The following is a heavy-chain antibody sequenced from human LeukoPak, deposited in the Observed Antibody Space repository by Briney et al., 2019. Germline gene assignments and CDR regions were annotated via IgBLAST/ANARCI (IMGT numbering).Heavy chain of an antibody. CDR3: ATDTAGYCTNGVCSNFDY. CDR2: FDPEDGET. D-gene: IGHD2-8*01. J-gene: IGHJ4*02. Sequence: ASVKVSCKVSGYTLTELSMHWVRQAPGKGLEWMGGFDPEDGETIYAQKFQGRVTMTEDTSTDTAYMELSSLRSEDTAVYYCATDTAGYCTNGVCSNFDYWGQGTLVTVS. V-gene: IGHV1-24*01. CDR1: GYTLTELS.